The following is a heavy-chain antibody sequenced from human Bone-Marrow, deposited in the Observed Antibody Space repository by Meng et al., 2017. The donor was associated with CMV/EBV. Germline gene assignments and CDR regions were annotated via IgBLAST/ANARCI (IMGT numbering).Heavy chain of an antibody. CDR1: GFTFSTCW. CDR2: IKPDGSEK. CDR3: ARDREGYYGSGRALYYYYYGMDV. Sequence: GESLKISCAASGFTFSTCWMSWLRQAPGKGLEWVANIKPDGSEKYYVDSVKGRFTISRDNAKNSLYLQMNSLRVEDTAVYYCARDREGYYGSGRALYYYYYGMDVWGQGTTVTVSS. V-gene: IGHV3-7*01. D-gene: IGHD3-10*01. J-gene: IGHJ6*02.